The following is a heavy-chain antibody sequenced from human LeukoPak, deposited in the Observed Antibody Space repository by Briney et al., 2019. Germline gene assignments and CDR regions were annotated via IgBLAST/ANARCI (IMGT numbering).Heavy chain of an antibody. D-gene: IGHD4-17*01. CDR2: IYSGGST. CDR3: ARASGPTVTIDY. Sequence: PGGSLRLSCAASGFTVSSNYMSWVRQAPGKGLEWVSVIYSGGSTYYADPVKGRFTISRDNSKDTLYLQMNSLRAEDTAVYYCARASGPTVTIDYWGQGTLVTVSS. CDR1: GFTVSSNY. J-gene: IGHJ4*02. V-gene: IGHV3-53*01.